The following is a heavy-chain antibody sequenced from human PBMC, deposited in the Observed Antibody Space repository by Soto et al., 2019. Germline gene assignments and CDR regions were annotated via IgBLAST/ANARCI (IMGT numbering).Heavy chain of an antibody. CDR3: TTTKGRLEPPTNDF. CDR1: GFTFSSYA. Sequence: GGSLRLSCAASGFTFSSYAMHWVRQAPGKGLEWVAVISYDGSNKYHADSVKGRFTISRDNSKNTLYLQMDSLRAEDTAVYSCTTTKGRLEPPTNDFWGQGTPVTVSS. D-gene: IGHD2-8*01. CDR2: ISYDGSNK. V-gene: IGHV3-30-3*01. J-gene: IGHJ4*02.